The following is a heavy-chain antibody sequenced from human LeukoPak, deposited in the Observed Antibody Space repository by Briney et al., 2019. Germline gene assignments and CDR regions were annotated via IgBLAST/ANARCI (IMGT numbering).Heavy chain of an antibody. CDR2: IKSKTDGGTT. J-gene: IGHJ6*03. Sequence: GGSLRLSCAASGFTFSNAWMSWVRQAPGKGLEWVGRIKSKTDGGTTDYAAPVKGRFTISRDDSKNTLYLQMNSLKTEDTAVYYCARDAVYSSGWYGGELDYYYYYYMDVWGKGTTVTISS. CDR1: GFTFSNAW. D-gene: IGHD6-19*01. CDR3: ARDAVYSSGWYGGELDYYYYYYMDV. V-gene: IGHV3-15*01.